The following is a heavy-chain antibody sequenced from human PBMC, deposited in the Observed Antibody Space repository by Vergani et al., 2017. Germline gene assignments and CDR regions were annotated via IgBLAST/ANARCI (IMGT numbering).Heavy chain of an antibody. CDR2: ISYDGSNK. V-gene: IGHV3-30*01. D-gene: IGHD3-3*01. J-gene: IGHJ6*02. CDR1: GFTFSSYA. Sequence: QVQLVESGGGVVQPGRSLRLSCAASGFTFSSYAMHWVRQAPGKGLEWVAVISYDGSNKYYADSVKGRFTISRDNSKNTLDLQINSLRAEDTAVYYCAIELDRMMWNDFWRDYYGMDVWGQGTTVTVSS. CDR3: AIELDRMMWNDFWRDYYGMDV.